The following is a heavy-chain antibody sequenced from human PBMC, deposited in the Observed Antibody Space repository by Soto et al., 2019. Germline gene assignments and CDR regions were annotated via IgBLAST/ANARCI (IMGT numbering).Heavy chain of an antibody. Sequence: QVQLVESGGGGVQPGRSLRLSCATSGFTFSSFVMHWVRQAPGKGLEWVAVIYHDGSNKYYADSVKGRFTISRDNSKSTLYLQMNSLRAEDTAVYYCASRVGAVVYWGQGTLVTVSS. J-gene: IGHJ4*02. CDR2: IYHDGSNK. V-gene: IGHV3-33*01. CDR3: ASRVGAVVY. D-gene: IGHD3-16*01. CDR1: GFTFSSFV.